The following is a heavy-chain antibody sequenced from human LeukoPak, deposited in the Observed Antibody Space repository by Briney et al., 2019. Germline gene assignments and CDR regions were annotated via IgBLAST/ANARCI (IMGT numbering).Heavy chain of an antibody. CDR2: ISYDGSNK. J-gene: IGHJ6*02. CDR3: ARIAVAGTHFYYYGMDV. V-gene: IGHV3-30*03. Sequence: GGSLRLSCSAAGFTFSNYGMHWVRQAPGKGLEWVAAISYDGSNKYYADSVKGRFTISRDNSKNTLYVQMNSLRAEDTAVYYCARIAVAGTHFYYYGMDVWGQGTTVTVSS. D-gene: IGHD6-19*01. CDR1: GFTFSNYG.